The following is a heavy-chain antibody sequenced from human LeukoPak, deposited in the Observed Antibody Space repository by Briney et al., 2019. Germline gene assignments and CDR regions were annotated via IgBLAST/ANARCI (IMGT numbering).Heavy chain of an antibody. CDR1: LYTFTGYY. V-gene: IGHV1-2*02. CDR2: INPNSGGT. Sequence: AAVKVSSKASLYTFTGYYMHVVRQTPGQGVERMGWINPNSGGTNYVQKIQGGVTPTRETSISTAYMELSRLRPDDTAVYYSAKGGYSYGVTTGYRGEGTLVTASS. J-gene: IGHJ4*02. D-gene: IGHD5-18*01. CDR3: AKGGYSYGVTTGY.